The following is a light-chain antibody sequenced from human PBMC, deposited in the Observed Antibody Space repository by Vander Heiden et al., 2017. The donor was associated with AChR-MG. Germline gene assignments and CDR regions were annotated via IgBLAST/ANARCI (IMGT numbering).Light chain of an antibody. CDR3: QQYDDWFPYT. V-gene: IGKV3-15*01. CDR2: GAT. J-gene: IGKJ2*01. Sequence: EVVMTQSPATLSVSLGDRATVSCRASQSVSFNLAWYQQKPGQPPRLLLYGATTRATGVPARFSGTGSGTEFTLTISTLQSEDFATYYYQQYDDWFPYTFGQGTKLEI. CDR1: QSVSFN.